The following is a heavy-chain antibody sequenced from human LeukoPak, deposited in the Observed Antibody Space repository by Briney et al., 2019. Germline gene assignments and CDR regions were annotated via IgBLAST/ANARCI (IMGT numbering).Heavy chain of an antibody. J-gene: IGHJ4*02. D-gene: IGHD3-10*01. CDR3: ARVGYGRNFDY. V-gene: IGHV3-48*02. CDR2: ISSSSII. Sequence: PGGSLRLSCAASGFTFSSYSMNWVRQAPGKGLEWVSYISSSSIIYYADSVKGRFTISRDNAKNSLYLQMNSLRDEDTAVYYCARVGYGRNFDYWGQGTLVTVSS. CDR1: GFTFSSYS.